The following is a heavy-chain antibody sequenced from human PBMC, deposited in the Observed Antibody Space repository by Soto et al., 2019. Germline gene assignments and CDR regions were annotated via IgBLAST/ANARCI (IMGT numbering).Heavy chain of an antibody. CDR3: AKDRRADWESYYYYAMDV. D-gene: IGHD1-26*01. J-gene: IGHJ6*02. V-gene: IGHV1-69*01. CDR2: IIPRYGTA. Sequence: VQLVQSGAEVKKPGSSVKVSCKASGGTFSSFTISWVRQAPGQGLEWMGGIIPRYGTANYAQKFQGRVTITADASTRTAYMELSRLRSEDTAVYYCAKDRRADWESYYYYAMDVWGQGTTVTVSS. CDR1: GGTFSSFT.